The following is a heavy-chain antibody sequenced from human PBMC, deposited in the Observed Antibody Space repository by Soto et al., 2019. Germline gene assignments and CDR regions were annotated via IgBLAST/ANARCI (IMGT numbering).Heavy chain of an antibody. V-gene: IGHV3-23*01. Sequence: GGSLRLSCAASGFTFSSYAMSWVRQAPGKGLEWVSAISGSGGSTYYADSVKGRFTISRDNSKNTLYLQMNSLRAEDTAVYYWANDAKSKWLRMSYSDDNGIDVWGPRTTASVPS. CDR1: GFTFSSYA. J-gene: IGHJ6*02. CDR2: ISGSGGST. D-gene: IGHD5-12*01. CDR3: ANDAKSKWLRMSYSDDNGIDV.